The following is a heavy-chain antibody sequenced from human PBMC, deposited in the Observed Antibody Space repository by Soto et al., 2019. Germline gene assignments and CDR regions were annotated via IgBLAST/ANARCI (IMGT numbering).Heavy chain of an antibody. Sequence: PSETLSLTCTVSGGSISTSNYYWGWIRQPPRKGLEWIASMYYSGSTYYNPSLKSRVTISVDTSKTQFSLKLSSVTAADTAVYYCARSRYYDSSGYDYHHSGQGTLVTVSS. CDR1: GGSISTSNYY. D-gene: IGHD3-22*01. CDR3: ARSRYYDSSGYDYHH. J-gene: IGHJ1*01. CDR2: MYYSGST. V-gene: IGHV4-39*01.